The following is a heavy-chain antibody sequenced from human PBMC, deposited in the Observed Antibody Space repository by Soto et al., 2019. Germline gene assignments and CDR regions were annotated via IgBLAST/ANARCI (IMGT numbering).Heavy chain of an antibody. Sequence: SETLALTCTVSGGSVSSYDWSWIRQPPGKGLEWIGYIYYSGSTNYNPSLKSRVTISVDTSKNQFSLKLSAVTAADTAVYYCASYSGYDQFDYWGQGTLVTVSS. CDR2: IYYSGST. D-gene: IGHD5-12*01. V-gene: IGHV4-59*08. J-gene: IGHJ4*02. CDR1: GGSVSSYD. CDR3: ASYSGYDQFDY.